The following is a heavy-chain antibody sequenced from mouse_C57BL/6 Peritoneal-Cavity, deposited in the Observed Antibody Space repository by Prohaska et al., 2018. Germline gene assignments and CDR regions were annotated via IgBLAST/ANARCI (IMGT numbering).Heavy chain of an antibody. CDR1: GYTFTSYW. J-gene: IGHJ2*01. D-gene: IGHD1-1*01. CDR2: IYPSDSET. Sequence: RPGSSVKLSCKASGYTFTSYWMDWVKQRPGQGLEWIGNIYPSDSETHYNQKFKDKATLTVDKSSSTAYMQLSSLTSEESAVYYCARDYDFDYWGQGTTLTVSS. V-gene: IGHV1-61*01. CDR3: ARDYDFDY.